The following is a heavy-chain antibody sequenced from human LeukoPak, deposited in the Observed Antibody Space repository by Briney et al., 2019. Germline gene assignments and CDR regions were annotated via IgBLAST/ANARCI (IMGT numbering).Heavy chain of an antibody. V-gene: IGHV4-59*11. CDR2: LYYSGST. CDR3: ARVQRKAFPDY. CDR1: GTSMSSHY. D-gene: IGHD2/OR15-2a*01. J-gene: IGHJ4*02. Sequence: SETLSLTCTVSGTSMSSHYWSWIRQPPAKGMEWIGYLYYSGSTNYNPSLKSRVTISVDTSKNQFSLKLSSVTAADTAVYYCARVQRKAFPDYWGQGTLVTVSS.